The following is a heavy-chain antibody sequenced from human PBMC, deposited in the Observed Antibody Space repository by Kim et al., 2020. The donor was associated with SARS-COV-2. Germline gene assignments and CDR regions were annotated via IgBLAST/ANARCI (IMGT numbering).Heavy chain of an antibody. D-gene: IGHD1-26*01. CDR2: IIPIFGTA. CDR1: GGTFSSYA. Sequence: SVKVSCKASGGTFSSYAISWVRQAPGQGLEWMGGIIPIFGTANYAQKFQGRVTITADESTSTAYMELSSLRSEDTAVYYCAREGSGSYLGVVHYFDYWGQGTLVTVSS. V-gene: IGHV1-69*13. CDR3: AREGSGSYLGVVHYFDY. J-gene: IGHJ4*02.